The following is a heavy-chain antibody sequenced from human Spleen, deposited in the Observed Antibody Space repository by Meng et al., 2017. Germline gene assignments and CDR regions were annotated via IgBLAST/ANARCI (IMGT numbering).Heavy chain of an antibody. V-gene: IGHV1-18*01. CDR2: ISGYNGDT. CDR3: ARDRAIAATGREVDC. J-gene: IGHJ4*02. CDR1: GYTFSSYG. Sequence: QVQVVQSGAEVKKPWASVKVSCRASGYTFSSYGIGWVRQAPGQGLEWMGLISGYNGDTNYAQKFQGRVTMTTDTSTTTAYMELRSLRSDDTAVYYCARDRAIAATGREVDCWGQGTLVTVSS. D-gene: IGHD6-13*01.